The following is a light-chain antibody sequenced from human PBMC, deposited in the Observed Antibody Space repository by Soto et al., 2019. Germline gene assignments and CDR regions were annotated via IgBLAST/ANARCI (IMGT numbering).Light chain of an antibody. CDR1: QSVSSNY. V-gene: IGKV3-20*01. J-gene: IGKJ1*01. CDR2: GAS. CDR3: QQDDTSPRT. Sequence: EIVLTQSPGTLSLSPGERATLSCRASQSVSSNYLAWYQQKRGQAPRLLIYGASSRATGSPTRFSGSGSGTDFTLTISRLEPEDFAVYYCQQDDTSPRTFGQGTKVEI.